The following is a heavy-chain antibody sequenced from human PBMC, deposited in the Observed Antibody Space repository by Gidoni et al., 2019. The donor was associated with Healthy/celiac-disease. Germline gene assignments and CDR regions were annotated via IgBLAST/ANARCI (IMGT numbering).Heavy chain of an antibody. CDR2: ISYDGSNK. J-gene: IGHJ4*02. D-gene: IGHD2-15*01. CDR1: GFTFSSYG. V-gene: IGHV3-30*18. CDR3: AKVLGRDGGGDY. Sequence: VQLVESGGGVVQPGRSLRLSCAASGFTFSSYGMHWVRQAPGKGLEWVAVISYDGSNKYYADSVKGRFTISRDNSKNTLYLQMNSLRAEDTAVYYCAKVLGRDGGGDYWGQGTLVTVSS.